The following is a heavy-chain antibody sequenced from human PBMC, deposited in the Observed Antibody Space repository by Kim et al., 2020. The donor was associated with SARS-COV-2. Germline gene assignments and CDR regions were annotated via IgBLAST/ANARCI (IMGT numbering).Heavy chain of an antibody. J-gene: IGHJ6*03. V-gene: IGHV4-4*02. Sequence: SETLSLTCAVSGGSISSSNWWSWVRQPPGKGLEWIGEIYHSGSTNYNPSLKSRVTISVDKSKNQFSLKLSSVTAADTAVYYCARGAGGYYYYYMDVWGKGTTVTVSS. CDR2: IYHSGST. CDR3: ARGAGGYYYYYMDV. CDR1: GGSISSSNW.